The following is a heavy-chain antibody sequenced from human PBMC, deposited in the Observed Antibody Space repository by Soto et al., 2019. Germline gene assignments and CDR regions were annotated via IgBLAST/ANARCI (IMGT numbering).Heavy chain of an antibody. V-gene: IGHV1-3*01. CDR1: GYTFTSYA. D-gene: IGHD2-15*01. CDR2: INAGNGNT. J-gene: IGHJ6*02. Sequence: VASVKVSCKASGYTFTSYAMHWVRQAPGQRLEWMGWINAGNGNTKYSQKFQGRVTITRDTSASTAYMELSSLRSEDTAVYYCARLGYCSGGSCYPLDYYYGMDVWGQGTTVTVSS. CDR3: ARLGYCSGGSCYPLDYYYGMDV.